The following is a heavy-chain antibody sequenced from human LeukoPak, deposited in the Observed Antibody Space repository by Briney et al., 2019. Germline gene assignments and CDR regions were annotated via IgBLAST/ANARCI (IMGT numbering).Heavy chain of an antibody. D-gene: IGHD4-17*01. CDR1: GFTFDDYG. CDR3: ARSLSLTTLDYFDY. CDR2: ISSSGTYI. J-gene: IGHJ4*02. Sequence: GGSLRLSCAASGFTFDDYGMSWIRQSPGKGLEWVSYISSSGTYIYYADSVKGRFTISRDNAKNSLDLQMNSLRAEDTAVYYCARSLSLTTLDYFDYWGQGTLVTVSS. V-gene: IGHV3-11*04.